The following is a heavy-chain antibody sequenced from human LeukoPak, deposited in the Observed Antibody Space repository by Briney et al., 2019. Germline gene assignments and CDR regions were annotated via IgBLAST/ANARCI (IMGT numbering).Heavy chain of an antibody. CDR3: ARPRVAGSFDY. D-gene: IGHD6-19*01. J-gene: IGHJ4*02. Sequence: ASVKVSCKASGYTFTSYGISWVRQASGQGLEWMGWISGYNGNTNYAQKLQGRVTMTTDTSTTTAYMELRSLRSDDTAVYYCARPRVAGSFDYWGQGTLVTVSS. CDR2: ISGYNGNT. CDR1: GYTFTSYG. V-gene: IGHV1-18*01.